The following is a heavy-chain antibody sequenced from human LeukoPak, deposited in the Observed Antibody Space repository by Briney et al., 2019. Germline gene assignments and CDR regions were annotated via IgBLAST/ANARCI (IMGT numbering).Heavy chain of an antibody. CDR2: TSYDGINK. J-gene: IGHJ6*02. V-gene: IGHV3-30*03. Sequence: PGGSLRLSCAASGFTFSSYGMHWVRQAPGKGLEWVAGTSYDGINKYYADSVKGRFTISRDNSKNTLYLQMNSLRAEDTAVYYCAMGTYFFGVDVWGQGTTVTVSS. D-gene: IGHD7-27*01. CDR3: AMGTYFFGVDV. CDR1: GFTFSSYG.